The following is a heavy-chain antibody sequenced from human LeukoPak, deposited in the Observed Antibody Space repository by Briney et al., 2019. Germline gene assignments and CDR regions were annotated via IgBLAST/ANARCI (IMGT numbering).Heavy chain of an antibody. Sequence: PGGSLRLSCAASGFTVSSNYMSWVRQAPGKGLEWVSVIYSGGSTYYADSVKGRFTISRDNSKNTLYLQMNSLRAEDTAVYYCARDGDYYDSSGYSDYWGRGTLVTVSS. D-gene: IGHD3-22*01. CDR2: IYSGGST. CDR3: ARDGDYYDSSGYSDY. J-gene: IGHJ4*02. CDR1: GFTVSSNY. V-gene: IGHV3-66*01.